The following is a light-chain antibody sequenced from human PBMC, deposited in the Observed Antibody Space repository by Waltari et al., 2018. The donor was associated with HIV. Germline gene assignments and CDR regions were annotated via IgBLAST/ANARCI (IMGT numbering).Light chain of an antibody. V-gene: IGKV1-5*03. CDR1: QSIRNY. CDR2: EAS. Sequence: DIEVTQPPSTLTASVGDTVSLTCRASQSIRNYLAWYQQKPGRAPQLLLSEASSFESGVPSRFSGSGSGTVFTLTISSLQPDDFATYYCLQYDNLWTFGQGTKVE. CDR3: LQYDNLWT. J-gene: IGKJ1*01.